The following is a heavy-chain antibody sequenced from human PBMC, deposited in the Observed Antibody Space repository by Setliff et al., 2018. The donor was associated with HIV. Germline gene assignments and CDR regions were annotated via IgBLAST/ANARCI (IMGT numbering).Heavy chain of an antibody. J-gene: IGHJ3*02. CDR2: ISGYSGKT. V-gene: IGHV1-18*01. CDR1: GYTFSNFG. Sequence: PSVKVSCKSSGYTFSNFGVSWVRQAPGQGLEWLGYISGYSGKTHFSPRLQGRLTMTTDTSTDTVYLELRSLASDDTAIYYCAREAPRYASGAFDMWGLGTMVTVSS. D-gene: IGHD3-10*01. CDR3: AREAPRYASGAFDM.